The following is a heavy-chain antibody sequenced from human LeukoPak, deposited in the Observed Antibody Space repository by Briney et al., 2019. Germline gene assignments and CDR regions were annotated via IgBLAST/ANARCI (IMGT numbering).Heavy chain of an antibody. D-gene: IGHD3-9*01. CDR2: IYYSGST. J-gene: IGHJ4*02. V-gene: IGHV4-59*01. CDR1: GGSISSYY. CDR3: ARGPGVLRYFDWSFDY. Sequence: PSETLSLTCTVSGGSISSYYWSWIRQPPGKGLEWIGYIYYSGSTNYNPSLKSRVTISVDTSKNQFSLKLSSVTAADTAVYYCARGPGVLRYFDWSFDYWGQGTLVTVSS.